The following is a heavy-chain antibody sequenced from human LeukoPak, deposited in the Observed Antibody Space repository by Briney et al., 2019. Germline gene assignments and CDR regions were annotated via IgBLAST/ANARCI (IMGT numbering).Heavy chain of an antibody. D-gene: IGHD6-6*01. CDR2: INHSGST. J-gene: IGHJ5*02. CDR1: GGSFSGYY. Sequence: PSETLSLTCAVYGGSFSGYYWNWIRQPPGKGLEWIGEINHSGSTNYNPSLKSRVTISVDTSKNQFSLKLSSVTAADTAVYYCARGKYSSSSYWFDPWGQGTLVTVSS. V-gene: IGHV4-34*01. CDR3: ARGKYSSSSYWFDP.